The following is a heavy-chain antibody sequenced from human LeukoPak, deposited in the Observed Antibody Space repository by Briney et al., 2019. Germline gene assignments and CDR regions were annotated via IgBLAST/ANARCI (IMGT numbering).Heavy chain of an antibody. CDR1: GDSISSSGYY. CDR3: ARDHGWNSFFDY. D-gene: IGHD1-7*01. CDR2: IDYSGNT. J-gene: IGHJ4*02. Sequence: PSETLSLTCTVSGDSISSSGYYWGWIRQPPGKGLECIGSIDYSGNTYYNPSLESRVTMSVDTSKNQFSLKLTSVTAADTAVYYCARDHGWNSFFDYWGQGTLVTVSS. V-gene: IGHV4-39*07.